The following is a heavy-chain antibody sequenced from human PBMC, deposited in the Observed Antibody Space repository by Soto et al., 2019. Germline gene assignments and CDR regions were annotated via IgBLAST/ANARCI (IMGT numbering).Heavy chain of an antibody. CDR3: ASDGGHHARYYYYMDV. Sequence: APVKVCCKASGYTFTSYDINWVRQANGQGLEWMGWMNPNRGHTGYAQKFQGRDTMTRNTSISTAYMELSSLRSEDTAVYYCASDGGHHARYYYYMDVWGKGTTVTVSS. CDR1: GYTFTSYD. CDR2: MNPNRGHT. J-gene: IGHJ6*03. D-gene: IGHD4-17*01. V-gene: IGHV1-8*01.